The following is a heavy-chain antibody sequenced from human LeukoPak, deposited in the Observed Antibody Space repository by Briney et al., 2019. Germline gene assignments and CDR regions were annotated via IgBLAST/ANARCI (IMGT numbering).Heavy chain of an antibody. D-gene: IGHD2-15*01. Sequence: GGSLRLSCAASGFTFSSYGMRWVRQAPGKGLEWVAVISYDGSNKYYADSVKGRFTISRDNSKNTLYLQMNSLRAEDTAVYYCAKGVRYCSGGSCPGPFDYWGQGTLVTVSS. CDR3: AKGVRYCSGGSCPGPFDY. J-gene: IGHJ4*02. CDR1: GFTFSSYG. CDR2: ISYDGSNK. V-gene: IGHV3-30*18.